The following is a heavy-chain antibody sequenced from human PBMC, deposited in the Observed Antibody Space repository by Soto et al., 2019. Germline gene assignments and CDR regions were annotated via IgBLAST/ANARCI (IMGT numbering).Heavy chain of an antibody. CDR3: ARALPYGSGSYDAVDY. J-gene: IGHJ4*02. Sequence: QEELVQSGAEVKKPGASVKVSCKASGYTFTSYDINWVRQATGQGLEWMGWMNPNSGNTGYAQKFQGRVTMTRNPSISTAYMELSSLRSEDTAVYYCARALPYGSGSYDAVDYWGQGTLVTVSS. V-gene: IGHV1-8*01. CDR2: MNPNSGNT. D-gene: IGHD3-10*01. CDR1: GYTFTSYD.